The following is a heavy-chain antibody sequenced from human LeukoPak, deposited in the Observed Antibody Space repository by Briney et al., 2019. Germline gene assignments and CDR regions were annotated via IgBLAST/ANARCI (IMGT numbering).Heavy chain of an antibody. CDR2: IYYSGST. V-gene: IGHV4-31*03. D-gene: IGHD1-14*01. CDR3: AREGPGIGWFDP. CDR1: GGSISSGGYY. Sequence: PSETLSLTCTVSGGSISSGGYYWSWIRQHPGKGLEWIGYIYYSGSTYYNPSLKSRATISVDTSKNQFSLKLSSVTAADTAVYYCAREGPGIGWFDPWGQGTLVTVSS. J-gene: IGHJ5*02.